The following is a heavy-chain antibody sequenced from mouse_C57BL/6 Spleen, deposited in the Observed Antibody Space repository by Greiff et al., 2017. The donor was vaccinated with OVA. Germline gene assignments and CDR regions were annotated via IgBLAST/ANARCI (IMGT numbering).Heavy chain of an antibody. Sequence: DVQLQESVAELVRPGASVKLSCTASGFTFTNTYMHWVQQRPEQGLEWIGRIDPANGNTKYSPKFQGKATITADTSTNTAYLQVSSLTSEDTAIDYCGPFTWGEWYFDVWGTGTTVTVSS. D-gene: IGHD4-1*01. V-gene: IGHV14-3*01. CDR3: GPFTWGEWYFDV. CDR1: GFTFTNTY. J-gene: IGHJ1*03. CDR2: IDPANGNT.